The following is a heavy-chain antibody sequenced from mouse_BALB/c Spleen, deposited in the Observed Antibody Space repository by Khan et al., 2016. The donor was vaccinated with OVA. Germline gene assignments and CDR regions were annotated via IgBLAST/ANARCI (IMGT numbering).Heavy chain of an antibody. D-gene: IGHD2-10*02. CDR3: TRGYGNYVRYYLDY. Sequence: LQQSGPELEKPGASVKISCKASGYSFTGYNMNWVKQSNGKSLEWIGNIDPYYGGATYNQKFKGKATLTVDKSSSTAYMQLKSLTSEDSAVYYCTRGYGNYVRYYLDYWGQGTTLTVSS. J-gene: IGHJ2*01. CDR1: GYSFTGYN. V-gene: IGHV1-39*01. CDR2: IDPYYGGA.